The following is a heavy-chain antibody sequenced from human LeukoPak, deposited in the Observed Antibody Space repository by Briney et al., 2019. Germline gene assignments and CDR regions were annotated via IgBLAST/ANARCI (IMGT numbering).Heavy chain of an antibody. Sequence: GGSLRLSCAASGFTFSSYAMHWVRQAPGKGLEWVAVISYDGSNKYYADSVKGRFTISRDNSKNTLYLQMNGLRAEDTAVYYCARVGDGYNYQDHDAFDIWGQGTMVTVSS. V-gene: IGHV3-30*04. CDR1: GFTFSSYA. J-gene: IGHJ3*02. D-gene: IGHD5-24*01. CDR2: ISYDGSNK. CDR3: ARVGDGYNYQDHDAFDI.